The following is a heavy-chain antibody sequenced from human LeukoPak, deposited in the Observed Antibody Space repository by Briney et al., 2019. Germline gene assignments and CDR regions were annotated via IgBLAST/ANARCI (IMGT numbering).Heavy chain of an antibody. CDR2: MSPNSGNT. Sequence: ASVKVSCKASGYTFTSYDINWVRQATGQGLEWMGWMSPNSGNTGYAQEFQGRVTMTRSTSISTAYMELSSLRSEDTAVYYCAREIGMGAFDYYYGMDVWGQGTTVTVSS. V-gene: IGHV1-8*01. J-gene: IGHJ6*02. D-gene: IGHD3-16*01. CDR3: AREIGMGAFDYYYGMDV. CDR1: GYTFTSYD.